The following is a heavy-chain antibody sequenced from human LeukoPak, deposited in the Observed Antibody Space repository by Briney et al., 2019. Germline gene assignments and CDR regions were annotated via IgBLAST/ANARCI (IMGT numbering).Heavy chain of an antibody. D-gene: IGHD3-3*01. CDR3: ARRSWYYDFWSGYYSDDAFDI. CDR2: INHSGST. V-gene: IGHV4-34*01. J-gene: IGHJ3*02. Sequence: PSETLSLTCAVYGGSFGGYYWSWIRQPPGKGLEWIGEINHSGSTNYNPSLKSRVTISVDTSKNQFSLKLSSVTAADTAVYYCARRSWYYDFWSGYYSDDAFDIWGQGTMVTVSS. CDR1: GGSFGGYY.